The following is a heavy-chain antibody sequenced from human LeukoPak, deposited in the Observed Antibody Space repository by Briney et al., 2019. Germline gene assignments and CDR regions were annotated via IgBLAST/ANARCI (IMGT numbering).Heavy chain of an antibody. V-gene: IGHV7-4-1*02. CDR2: INTNTGNP. D-gene: IGHD4-17*01. J-gene: IGHJ4*02. CDR1: GYTFSSYA. CDR3: ARSNNDGDYLGVGFDY. Sequence: ASVTVSSKASGYTFSSYAMNWVRQAPGQGLEWMGWINTNTGNPTYAQGFTGRFVFSLHTSVSTAYLQISSLQAEDTAVYYCARSNNDGDYLGVGFDYWGQGTLVTVSS.